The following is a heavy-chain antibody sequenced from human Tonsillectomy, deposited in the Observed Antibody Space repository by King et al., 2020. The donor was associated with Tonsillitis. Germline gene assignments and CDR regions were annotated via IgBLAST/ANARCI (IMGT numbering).Heavy chain of an antibody. CDR1: GFTFSSYS. D-gene: IGHD1-1*01. CDR2: ISSSSYI. Sequence: VQLVESGGGLVKPGGSLRLSCAASGFTFSSYSMNWVRQAPGKGLEWVSSISSSSYIYYADSVKGRFTISRDNAKNSLYLQMNSLRAEDTAVYYCARYNWNDDGYYYYYYGMDVWGQGXTXTVXS. J-gene: IGHJ6*02. V-gene: IGHV3-21*01. CDR3: ARYNWNDDGYYYYYYGMDV.